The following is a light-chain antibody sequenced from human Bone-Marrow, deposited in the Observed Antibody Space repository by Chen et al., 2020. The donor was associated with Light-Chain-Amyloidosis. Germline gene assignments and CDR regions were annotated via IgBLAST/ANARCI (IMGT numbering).Light chain of an antibody. CDR3: QQDNNYPRT. CDR1: QGIGND. Sequence: IQMTQSPSSLSASVGDRVTIACRSSQGIGNDLGWYQQKPGKAPKLLISAASILQTGGPSSFSGSGSGTDFTLTINSLQPEDFATYYCQQDNNYPRTFGQGTRVEIK. CDR2: AAS. J-gene: IGKJ1*01. V-gene: IGKV1-6*02.